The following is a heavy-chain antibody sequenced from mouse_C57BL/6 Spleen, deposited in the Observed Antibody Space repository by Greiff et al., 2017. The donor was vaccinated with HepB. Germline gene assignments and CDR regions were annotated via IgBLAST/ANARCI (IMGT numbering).Heavy chain of an antibody. CDR2: INPNNGGT. J-gene: IGHJ2*01. V-gene: IGHV1-26*01. Sequence: EVQLQQSGPELVKPGASVKISCKASGYTFTDYYMNWVKQSHGKSLEWIGDINPNNGGTSYNQKFKGKATLTVDKSSSTAYMELRSLTSEDSAVYYCAIDGPGYWGQGTTLTVSS. CDR1: GYTFTDYY. CDR3: AIDGPGY. D-gene: IGHD2-3*01.